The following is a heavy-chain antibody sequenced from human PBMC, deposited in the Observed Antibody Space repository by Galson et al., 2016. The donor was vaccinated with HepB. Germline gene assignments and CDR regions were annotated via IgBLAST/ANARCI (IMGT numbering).Heavy chain of an antibody. D-gene: IGHD3-9*01. CDR1: GFTFSSYS. J-gene: IGHJ4*02. CDR3: ASHYDILTGYFYGYYFDY. Sequence: SLRLSCAASGFTFSSYSINWVRQAPGKGLEWVSSISSSSYIYYADSVKGRFTISRDNAKNSLYLQMNSLRAEDTAVYYCASHYDILTGYFYGYYFDYWGQGTLVTVSS. V-gene: IGHV3-21*03. CDR2: ISSSSYI.